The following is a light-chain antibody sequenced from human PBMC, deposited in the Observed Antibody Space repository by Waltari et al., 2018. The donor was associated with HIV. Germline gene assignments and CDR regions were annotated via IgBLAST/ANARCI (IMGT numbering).Light chain of an antibody. V-gene: IGLV1-44*01. Sequence: QSVLTQPPSASGTPGQRVTISCSGSSSNIGDNTVNWYQHLPGTAPKLLIYTNTQRPSGVPDRCSGSKSGTSASLAISGLQSEDEADYYCATWDDSLNGHVVFGGGTKLTVL. CDR1: SSNIGDNT. J-gene: IGLJ2*01. CDR2: TNT. CDR3: ATWDDSLNGHVV.